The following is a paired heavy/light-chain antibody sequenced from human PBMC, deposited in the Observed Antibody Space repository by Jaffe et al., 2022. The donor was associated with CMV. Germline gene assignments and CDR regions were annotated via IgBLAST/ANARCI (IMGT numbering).Light chain of an antibody. J-gene: IGKJ1*01. V-gene: IGKV1-16*02. Sequence: DIQMTQSPSSLSASVGDRVTITCRASQGISNYLAWFQQKPGKAPKSLIYAASNLQSGVPSKFSGSGSGTDFTLTISSLQPEDFATYYCQQYNTYPWTFGQGTKVEIE. CDR1: QGISNY. CDR2: AAS. CDR3: QQYNTYPWT.
Heavy chain of an antibody. CDR2: IHSGGTT. CDR3: ARGGVWSPGH. CDR1: GFTVSSNY. D-gene: IGHD2-8*02. J-gene: IGHJ4*02. V-gene: IGHV3-66*01. Sequence: EVQVVESGGGLVQPGGSLRLSCAASGFTVSSNYMNWVRQAPGRGLEWVSVIHSGGTTYYADSVKGRFTISRDNSKNTVYLQMNSLRADDTAVYYCARGGVWSPGHWGQGTLVTVSS.